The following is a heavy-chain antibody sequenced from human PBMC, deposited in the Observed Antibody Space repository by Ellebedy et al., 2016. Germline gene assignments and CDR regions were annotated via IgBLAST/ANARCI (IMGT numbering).Heavy chain of an antibody. CDR3: AKVGDYGDYRYYYYYGMDV. Sequence: GGSLRLSXAASGFTFSSYGMHWVRQAPGKGLEWVAVISYDGSNKYYADSVKGRFTISRDNSKNTLYLQMNSLRAEDTAVYYCAKVGDYGDYRYYYYYGMDVWGQGTTVTVSS. D-gene: IGHD4-17*01. CDR1: GFTFSSYG. CDR2: ISYDGSNK. V-gene: IGHV3-30*18. J-gene: IGHJ6*02.